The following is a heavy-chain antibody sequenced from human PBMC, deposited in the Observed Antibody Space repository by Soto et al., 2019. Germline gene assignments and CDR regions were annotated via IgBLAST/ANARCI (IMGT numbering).Heavy chain of an antibody. D-gene: IGHD3-22*01. Sequence: ETLSLTCTITGGSGNSGSYYWSWIRQPPGKGLEWIGYIYYSGSTNYNPSLKSRVTISVDTSKNQFSLKLSSLTAADTAVYFCARGARGQYYDSSGYYYPWGQGTLVTVSS. V-gene: IGHV4-61*01. CDR2: IYYSGST. CDR1: GGSGNSGSYY. J-gene: IGHJ5*02. CDR3: ARGARGQYYDSSGYYYP.